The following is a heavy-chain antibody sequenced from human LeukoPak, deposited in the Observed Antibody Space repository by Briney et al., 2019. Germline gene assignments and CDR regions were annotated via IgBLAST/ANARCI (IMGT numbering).Heavy chain of an antibody. J-gene: IGHJ4*02. V-gene: IGHV3-23*01. D-gene: IGHD6-6*01. CDR2: ITGSGGGK. Sequence: PGGSLRLSCAASGFTFSSYAMSWVRQAPGKGLEWVSTITGSGGGKYYADSVKGRFTISRNNSKSTLYLEMNSLRGDDTAVYYCAKDPFSSSSRLSPFDNWGQGTLVTVSS. CDR1: GFTFSSYA. CDR3: AKDPFSSSSRLSPFDN.